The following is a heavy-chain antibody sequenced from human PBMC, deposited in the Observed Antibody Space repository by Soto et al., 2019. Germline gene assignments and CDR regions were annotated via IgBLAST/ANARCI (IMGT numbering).Heavy chain of an antibody. D-gene: IGHD4-17*01. V-gene: IGHV3-23*01. CDR1: GFTFSGYA. CDR2: ITGSGGST. Sequence: GGSLRLSCAPSGFTFSGYAMSWVRQAPGKGLEWVSAITGSGGSTYYADSVKGRFTISRDNSKNTLYLQMNSLRAEDTAVYYCANYYGDYAGGEFFQHWGQGTLVTVSS. J-gene: IGHJ1*01. CDR3: ANYYGDYAGGEFFQH.